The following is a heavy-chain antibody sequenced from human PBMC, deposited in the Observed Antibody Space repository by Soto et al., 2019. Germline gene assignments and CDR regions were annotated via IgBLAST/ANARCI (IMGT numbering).Heavy chain of an antibody. CDR3: AKDGYSPGAFDI. CDR1: GFTFSSYA. J-gene: IGHJ3*02. Sequence: GGSLRLSCAASGFTFSSYAMSWVRQAPGKGLEWVSAISSSGGSTYYADSVKGRFTISRDNSKNTLYLQMNSLRAEDTAVYYCAKDGYSPGAFDIWGQGTMVTVSS. CDR2: ISSSGGST. V-gene: IGHV3-23*01. D-gene: IGHD5-18*01.